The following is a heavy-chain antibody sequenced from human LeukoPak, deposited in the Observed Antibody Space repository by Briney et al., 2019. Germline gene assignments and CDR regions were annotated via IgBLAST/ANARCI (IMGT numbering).Heavy chain of an antibody. CDR1: GYTFTNYG. J-gene: IGHJ4*02. V-gene: IGHV1-18*01. D-gene: IGHD2-2*01. CDR2: ISAYNGNT. CDR3: ARHEYRYCSSTSCPYYFDY. Sequence: ASVEVSCKASGYTFTNYGISWVRQAPGQGLEWMGWISAYNGNTNYAQKLQGRVTMTTDTSTSTAYMELRSLRSDDTAVYYCARHEYRYCSSTSCPYYFDYWGQGTLVTVSS.